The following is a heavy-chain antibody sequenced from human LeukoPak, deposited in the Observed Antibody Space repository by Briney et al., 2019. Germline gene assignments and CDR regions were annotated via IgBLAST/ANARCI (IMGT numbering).Heavy chain of an antibody. Sequence: PGGSLRLSCSASGFTFSSYAMHWVRQAPGKGLEYVSAISSNGGSTYYADYVKGRFTISRDISKNTLYLQMDSLRAEDTAIYYCARDWKTNSFDYWGQGTLVTVSS. D-gene: IGHD1-1*01. J-gene: IGHJ4*02. CDR1: GFTFSSYA. CDR2: ISSNGGST. V-gene: IGHV3-64*04. CDR3: ARDWKTNSFDY.